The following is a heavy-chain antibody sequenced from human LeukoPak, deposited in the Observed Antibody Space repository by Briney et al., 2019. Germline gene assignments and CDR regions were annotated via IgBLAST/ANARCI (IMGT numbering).Heavy chain of an antibody. D-gene: IGHD5-24*01. CDR3: ARVMAIGYYYYYYMDV. CDR1: GGTFSSYA. V-gene: IGHV1-69*05. CDR2: IIPIFGTA. J-gene: IGHJ6*03. Sequence: ASVKVSCKASGGTFSSYAISWVRQAPGQGLEWMGGIIPIFGTANYAQKFQGRVTITTDESTSTAYMELSSLRSEDTAVYYCARVMAIGYYYYYYMDVWGKGTTVTVS.